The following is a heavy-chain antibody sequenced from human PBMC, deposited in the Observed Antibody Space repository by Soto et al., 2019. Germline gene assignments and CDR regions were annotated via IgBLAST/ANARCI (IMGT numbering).Heavy chain of an antibody. CDR1: GVSFRGYY. D-gene: IGHD6-19*01. CDR2: INHSGST. Sequence: SATLSLTCAVNGVSFRGYYWSWIRKPPGQGLEWIGEINHSGSTNYNPSLKSRVTISVDTSKNQFSLKLSSVTAADTAVYYCARERGPGYSSGWIYYYYCGMDVWGQGTTVT. J-gene: IGHJ6*02. V-gene: IGHV4-34*01. CDR3: ARERGPGYSSGWIYYYYCGMDV.